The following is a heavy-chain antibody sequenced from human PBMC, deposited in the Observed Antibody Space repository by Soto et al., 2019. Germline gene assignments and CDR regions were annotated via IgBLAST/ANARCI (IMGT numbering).Heavy chain of an antibody. CDR2: INPDGSTT. Sequence: GGSLLLSCAASVFTFSSYWMHWVRQAPGKGLVWVSRINPDGSTTNYADSVRGRFTISRDNAKNTLYLQMNSLRAEDTSLYFCARAITVVDPWGQGTMVTVSS. CDR3: ARAITVVDP. J-gene: IGHJ5*02. D-gene: IGHD3-16*01. V-gene: IGHV3-74*01. CDR1: VFTFSSYW.